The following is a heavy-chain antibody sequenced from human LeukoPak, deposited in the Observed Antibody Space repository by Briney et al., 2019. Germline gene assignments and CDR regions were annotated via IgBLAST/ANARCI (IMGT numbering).Heavy chain of an antibody. CDR3: AKDSHGSYGPPDY. V-gene: IGHV3-23*01. D-gene: IGHD1-26*01. CDR2: ISGSGGST. CDR1: GFTFSSYA. J-gene: IGHJ4*02. Sequence: PGGSPRLSCAASGFTFSSYAMSWVRQAPGKGLEWVSAISGSGGSTYYADSVKGRFTISRDNSKNTLYLQMNSLRAEDTAVYYCAKDSHGSYGPPDYWGQGTLVTVSS.